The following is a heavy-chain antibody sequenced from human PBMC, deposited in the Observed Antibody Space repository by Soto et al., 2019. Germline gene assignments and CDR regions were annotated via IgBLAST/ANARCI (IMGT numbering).Heavy chain of an antibody. D-gene: IGHD1-26*01. CDR3: AREGWEQEPDY. CDR2: INADNGNT. CDR1: GYTFTSYA. V-gene: IGHV1-3*01. J-gene: IGHJ4*02. Sequence: QVQLVQSGAEVKKPGASVKVSCKASGYTFTSYAMHWVRQAPGQRLEWMGWINADNGNTKYSQKFQGRVTITRDTTPSTAYMELSSMRSEDTAVDYCAREGWEQEPDYWGQGSLVTVSS.